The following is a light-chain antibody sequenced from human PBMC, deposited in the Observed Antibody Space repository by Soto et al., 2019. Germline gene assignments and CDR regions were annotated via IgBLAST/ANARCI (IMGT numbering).Light chain of an antibody. V-gene: IGKV1-39*01. CDR1: QRISSY. CDR2: AAS. Sequence: DIQMTQSTSSLYASVGDRVTITCRASQRISSYLNWYQQKPGKATKLLIYAASSLQSGVPSSFSVSGSRTDFTLTILSLNTEDFANYYCQQRYSTPLTIGGGTKVEI. CDR3: QQRYSTPLT. J-gene: IGKJ4*01.